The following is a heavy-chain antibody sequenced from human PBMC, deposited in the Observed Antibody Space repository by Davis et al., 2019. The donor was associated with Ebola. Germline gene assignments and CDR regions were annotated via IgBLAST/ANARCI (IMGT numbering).Heavy chain of an antibody. V-gene: IGHV3-30*18. CDR1: GFTFSSYG. CDR2: ISYDGSNK. Sequence: PGGSLRLSCAASGFTFSSYGMHWVRQAPGKGLEWVAVISYDGSNKYYTDSVKGRFTISRDNSKNTLYLQMTSLRADDTAVYYCAKNREVGVTTDTSDYWGQGTLVTVSS. J-gene: IGHJ4*02. D-gene: IGHD1-26*01. CDR3: AKNREVGVTTDTSDY.